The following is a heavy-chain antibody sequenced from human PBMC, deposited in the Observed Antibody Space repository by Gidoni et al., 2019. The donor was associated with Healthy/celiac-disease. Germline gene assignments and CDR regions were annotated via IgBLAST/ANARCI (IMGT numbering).Heavy chain of an antibody. D-gene: IGHD3-22*01. V-gene: IGHV3-23*01. CDR1: GFTFSSYA. Sequence: EVQLLESGGGLVQPGGSLRLSCAASGFTFSSYAMSWVRQAPGKGLEGVSAISGSGGSTYYADSVKGRFTISRDNSKNTLYLQMNSLRAEDTAVYYCAKASYYYDSSGKNFDYWGQGTLVTVSS. CDR2: ISGSGGST. CDR3: AKASYYYDSSGKNFDY. J-gene: IGHJ4*02.